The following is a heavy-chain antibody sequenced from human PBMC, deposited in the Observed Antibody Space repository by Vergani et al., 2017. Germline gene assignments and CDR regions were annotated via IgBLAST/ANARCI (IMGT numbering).Heavy chain of an antibody. V-gene: IGHV4-61*02. CDR2: IHASGTK. D-gene: IGHD3-10*01. CDR3: VRDSWRSDLRGVYWFDT. CDR1: GASITSGSFY. J-gene: IGHJ5*02. Sequence: QVHLNEAGPGLVKPSQTLSLTCTVSGASITSGSFYWSWIRQPAGKGLEWIGRIHASGTKNYNPSLRSRVTLSVEPSKNQLALKMISMTAADTAVYYCVRDSWRSDLRGVYWFDTWGQGTLVSVSS.